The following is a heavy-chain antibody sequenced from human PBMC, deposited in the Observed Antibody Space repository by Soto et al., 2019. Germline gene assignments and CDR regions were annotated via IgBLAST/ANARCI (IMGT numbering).Heavy chain of an antibody. CDR1: GLSITDSEMG. Sequence: QVTLKESGPVLVKPTETLTLRCTVSGLSITDSEMGVSWIRQPPGQPLEWLAHIDSSGEKSYRTFLKSRLAISKDTSKSQIVLTMTNMDPADTATYYCARRHLAVAVSPWFDRWGQGIPVTVSS. J-gene: IGHJ5*02. CDR3: ARRHLAVAVSPWFDR. CDR2: IDSSGEK. V-gene: IGHV2-26*01. D-gene: IGHD6-19*01.